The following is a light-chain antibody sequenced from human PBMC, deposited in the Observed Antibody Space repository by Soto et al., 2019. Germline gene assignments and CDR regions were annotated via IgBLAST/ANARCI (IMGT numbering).Light chain of an antibody. J-gene: IGLJ2*01. V-gene: IGLV2-8*01. CDR3: SSYAGSLVV. Sequence: QSALTQPPSASGSPGQSVTISCTGTSSDVGGYNYVSWYQQHPGKAPKLMIYEVSKRPSGVPDRFSGSKSGSTASLTVSGLQAEDEADYYGSSYAGSLVVFGGGTKLTVL. CDR1: SSDVGGYNY. CDR2: EVS.